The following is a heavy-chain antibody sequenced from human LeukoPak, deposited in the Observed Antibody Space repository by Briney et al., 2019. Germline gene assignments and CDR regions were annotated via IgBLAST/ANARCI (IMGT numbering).Heavy chain of an antibody. J-gene: IGHJ4*02. Sequence: ASVKVSCKASGYTFTSYYMHWVRQAPGQGLEWMGIINPSGGSTSYAQKCQGRVTMTSDTYTCTVYMELSSLRSEDTAVYYCARDRGTGTFDYWGQGTLVTVSS. CDR2: INPSGGST. V-gene: IGHV1-46*01. D-gene: IGHD1-7*01. CDR1: GYTFTSYY. CDR3: ARDRGTGTFDY.